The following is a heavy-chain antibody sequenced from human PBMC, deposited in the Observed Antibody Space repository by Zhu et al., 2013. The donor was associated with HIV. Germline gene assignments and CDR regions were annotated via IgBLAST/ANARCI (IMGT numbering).Heavy chain of an antibody. V-gene: IGHV1-69*06. CDR1: GGTFSSYA. J-gene: IGHJ6*02. D-gene: IGHD6-13*01. Sequence: QVQLVQSGAEVKKPGSSVKVSCKASGGTFSSYAISWVRQAPGQGLEWMGGIIPIFGTANYAQKFQGRVTITADKSTSTAYMELSSLRSEDTAVYYCASPVRGADRAAAALKYYYYGMDVWGQGTTVTVSS. CDR2: IIPIFGTA. CDR3: ASPVRGADRAAAALKYYYYGMDV.